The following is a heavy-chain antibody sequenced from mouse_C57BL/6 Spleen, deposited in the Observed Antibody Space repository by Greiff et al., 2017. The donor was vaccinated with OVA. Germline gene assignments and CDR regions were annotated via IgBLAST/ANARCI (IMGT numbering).Heavy chain of an antibody. J-gene: IGHJ2*01. CDR1: GYTFTDYE. V-gene: IGHV1-15*01. CDR3: TRSELGRFDY. CDR2: IDPETGGT. D-gene: IGHD4-1*01. Sequence: QVQLQQSGAELVRPGASVTLSCKASGYTFTDYEMHWVKQTPVHGLEWIGAIDPETGGTAYNQKFKGKAILTADKSSSTAYMELRSLTSEDSAVYYCTRSELGRFDYWGQGTTLTVSS.